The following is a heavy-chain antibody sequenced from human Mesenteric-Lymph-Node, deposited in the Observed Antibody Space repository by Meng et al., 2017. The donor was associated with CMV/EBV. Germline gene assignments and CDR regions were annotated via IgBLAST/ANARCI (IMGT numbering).Heavy chain of an antibody. J-gene: IGHJ2*01. D-gene: IGHD1-14*01. CDR1: GTFSNYR. Sequence: GTFSNYRISWVRQAPGQGLEWMGRIIPIKDKADYAQKFQGRVTITADRSTNTAYMELNTLRSEDTAVYYCAAGIRVPGTPSHWFFDLWGRGTLVTVSS. V-gene: IGHV1-69*02. CDR2: IIPIKDKA. CDR3: AAGIRVPGTPSHWFFDL.